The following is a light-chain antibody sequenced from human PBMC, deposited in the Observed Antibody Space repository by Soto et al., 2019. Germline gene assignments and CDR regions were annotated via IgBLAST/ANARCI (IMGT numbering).Light chain of an antibody. Sequence: QSALTQPASVSGSPGQSTTISCTGTSSDVGGYNYVSWYQQHPGRAPKLMIYEVSNRPSGVSNRFSGSKSGNTAPLTISGLQAEDEADYYCSSYTSSSTLVFGTGTKVTVL. V-gene: IGLV2-14*01. J-gene: IGLJ1*01. CDR3: SSYTSSSTLV. CDR2: EVS. CDR1: SSDVGGYNY.